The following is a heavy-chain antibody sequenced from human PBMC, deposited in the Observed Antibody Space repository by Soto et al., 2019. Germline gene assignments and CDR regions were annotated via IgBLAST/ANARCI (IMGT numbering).Heavy chain of an antibody. CDR3: ARDGIAGYGMDV. D-gene: IGHD6-13*01. CDR2: IWNDGSNK. Sequence: PGGSLRLSCAASGFTFSSYGMHWVRQAPGKGLEWVAVIWNDGSNKYYADSVKGRFTSSRDNSKNTLYLQMNSLRGEDTAEYYCARDGIAGYGMDVWGQGTTVTVSS. J-gene: IGHJ6*02. V-gene: IGHV3-33*01. CDR1: GFTFSSYG.